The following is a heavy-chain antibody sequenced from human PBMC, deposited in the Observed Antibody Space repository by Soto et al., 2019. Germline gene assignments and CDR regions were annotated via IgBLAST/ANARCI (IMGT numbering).Heavy chain of an antibody. CDR1: GFTFSSYS. J-gene: IGHJ5*02. Sequence: GGSLRLSCAASGFTFSSYSMNWVRQAPGKGLEWVSSISSSSSYIYYADSVKGRFTISRDNAKNSLYLQMNSLRAEDTAVYYCARDQSAQLVYGSNWFDPWGQGTLVTV. V-gene: IGHV3-21*01. CDR2: ISSSSSYI. D-gene: IGHD6-6*01. CDR3: ARDQSAQLVYGSNWFDP.